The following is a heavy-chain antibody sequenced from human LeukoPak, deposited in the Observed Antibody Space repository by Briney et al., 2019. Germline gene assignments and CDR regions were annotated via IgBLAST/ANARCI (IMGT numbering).Heavy chain of an antibody. CDR1: GDSISSHF. CDR2: IYYSGYT. Sequence: SETLSLTCTVSGDSISSHFWSWIRQPPGKGLEWIGYIYYSGYTNYNPSLKSRVTISVDTSRKQFSLKLSSVTVADTAVYYCARMGGGYYYYGMDVWGQGTTVTVSS. V-gene: IGHV4-59*08. D-gene: IGHD2-15*01. CDR3: ARMGGGYYYYGMDV. J-gene: IGHJ6*02.